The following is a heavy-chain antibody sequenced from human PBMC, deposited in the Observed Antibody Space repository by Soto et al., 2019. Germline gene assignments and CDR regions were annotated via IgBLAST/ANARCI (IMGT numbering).Heavy chain of an antibody. CDR2: ISAYNGDT. V-gene: IGHV1-18*01. CDR1: GYTFTNYG. D-gene: IGHD3-10*01. CDR3: ARDLAWGSGRDVVSEDWLDP. Sequence: QVPLMQSGAEVKKPGASVKVSCKASGYTFTNYGITWVRQAPGQGLEWMGWISAYNGDTVYAQKFQDRVTMTTDTSANTAYMEVRSLRADDTAAYFCARDLAWGSGRDVVSEDWLDPWGQGTLVTVSS. J-gene: IGHJ5*02.